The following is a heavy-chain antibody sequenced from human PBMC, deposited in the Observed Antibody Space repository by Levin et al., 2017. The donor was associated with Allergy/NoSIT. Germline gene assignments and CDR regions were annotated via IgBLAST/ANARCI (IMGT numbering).Heavy chain of an antibody. CDR2: IFPSDSDT. V-gene: IGHV5-51*01. CDR1: GYSFTSYW. Sequence: GESLKISCQASGYSFTSYWFGWVRQRPGKGLEWMGLIFPSDSDTRVSPSFQGQIIMSVDKSISTAYLQWSSLKASDSAMYYCARRDSDGSNSFDYWGQGALVTVSS. D-gene: IGHD4-23*01. CDR3: ARRDSDGSNSFDY. J-gene: IGHJ4*02.